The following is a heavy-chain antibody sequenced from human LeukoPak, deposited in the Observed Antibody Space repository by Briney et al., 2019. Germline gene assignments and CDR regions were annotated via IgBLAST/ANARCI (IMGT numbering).Heavy chain of an antibody. J-gene: IGHJ4*02. CDR1: GGSISSYY. CDR2: IYYSGST. CDR3: ARGYSSGWYVY. Sequence: PSETLSLTCTVSGGSISSYYWSWIRQPPGKGLEWIGYIYYSGSTNYNPSLKSRVTISVDTSKNQFSLRLSSVTAADTAVYYCARGYSSGWYVYWGQGTLVTVSS. D-gene: IGHD6-19*01. V-gene: IGHV4-59*01.